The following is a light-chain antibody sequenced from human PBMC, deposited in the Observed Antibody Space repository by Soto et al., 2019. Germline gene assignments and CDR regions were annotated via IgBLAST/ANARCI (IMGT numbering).Light chain of an antibody. J-gene: IGKJ4*01. V-gene: IGKV3-15*01. Sequence: EIVMTQSPATLSVSPGERATLSCRASQSGSSNVAWYQQKPGQAPRLLIYGASNRATGIPARFSGSGSGTEFTLTSISQQSEDVAVYYCQQYNNWPLTFGGRTKVEIK. CDR2: GAS. CDR3: QQYNNWPLT. CDR1: QSGSSN.